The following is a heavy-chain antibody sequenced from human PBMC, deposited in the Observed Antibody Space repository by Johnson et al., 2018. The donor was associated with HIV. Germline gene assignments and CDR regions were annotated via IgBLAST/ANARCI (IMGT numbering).Heavy chain of an antibody. CDR1: GFTFDDYA. D-gene: IGHD2-8*01. Sequence: VQLVESGGELVQPGRSLRLSCAASGFTFDDYAMHWVRQAPGKGLEWVSGISWNSGSIGYADSVKGRFTISRDNSKNTLYLQMNSLRAEDTAVYYCARVMQADAFDIWGQGTMVTVSS. CDR3: ARVMQADAFDI. V-gene: IGHV3-9*01. CDR2: ISWNSGSI. J-gene: IGHJ3*02.